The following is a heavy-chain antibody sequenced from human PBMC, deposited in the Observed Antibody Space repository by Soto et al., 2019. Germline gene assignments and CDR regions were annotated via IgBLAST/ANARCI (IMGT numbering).Heavy chain of an antibody. CDR1: GGSVSSGSYY. D-gene: IGHD2-21*02. V-gene: IGHV4-61*01. J-gene: IGHJ4*02. CDR2: IYYSGST. CDR3: ARGGLAYCGGDCYSAVDY. Sequence: QVQLQESGPGLVKPSETLSLTCTVSGGSVSSGSYYWSWIRQHQGKGLEWLGYIYYSGSTNYNPSLKSRVTISVDTSKNQFSLKLSSVTAADTAVYYCARGGLAYCGGDCYSAVDYWGQGTLVTVSS.